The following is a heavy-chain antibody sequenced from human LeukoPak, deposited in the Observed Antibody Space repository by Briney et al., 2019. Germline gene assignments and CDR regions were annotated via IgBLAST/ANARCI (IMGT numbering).Heavy chain of an antibody. J-gene: IGHJ5*02. CDR2: THPSGNT. CDR3: ARKAPKKGWFDP. CDR1: GGSNNSYY. Sequence: PSETLSLTCTVSGGSNNSYYWSWIRQPPGKGLEWIGYTHPSGNTNYSPSLKIRVTISIDMSRNQFSLKLSSVTAADTAVYYCARKAPKKGWFDPWGQGTLVTVSS. V-gene: IGHV4-4*09.